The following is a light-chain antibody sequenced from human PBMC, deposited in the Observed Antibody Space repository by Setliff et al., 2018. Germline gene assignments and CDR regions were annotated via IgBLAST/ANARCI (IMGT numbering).Light chain of an antibody. CDR1: SSNIGRNG. J-gene: IGLJ2*01. CDR3: CSYAGSYTVI. V-gene: IGLV1-44*01. Sequence: QSALSQPPSASGTPGQRVTISCSGSSSNIGRNGINWYQQFPGMAPKLLISSHNQRPSGVPDRFSASTSGTSASLAISGLQSEDEADYYCCSYAGSYTVIFGGGTQLTVL. CDR2: SHN.